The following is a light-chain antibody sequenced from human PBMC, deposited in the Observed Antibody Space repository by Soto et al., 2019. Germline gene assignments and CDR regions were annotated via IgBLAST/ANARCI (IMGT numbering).Light chain of an antibody. CDR2: DAS. CDR1: QSVSTN. CDR3: QQYNNWPPFT. V-gene: IGKV3-15*01. Sequence: EAVITQSPATLSVSPCERATLSCGASQSVSTNLAWYQQKPGQAPRLLIYDASTRATGIPVRFSGSGPGTEFTLTISSLQSEDFAVYYCQQYNNWPPFTFGGGTKVDI. J-gene: IGKJ4*01.